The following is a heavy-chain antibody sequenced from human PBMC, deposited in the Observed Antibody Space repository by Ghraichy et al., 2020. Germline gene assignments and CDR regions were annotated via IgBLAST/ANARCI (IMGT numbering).Heavy chain of an antibody. CDR1: GFTFNSYR. Sequence: LSLTCAASGFTFNSYRMTWVRQAPGEGLEWVSSISTSASSIYYADSVKGRFTISRDSAKNSRFLQMTSLRAEDTAVYYCVRGWMAPDYWGQGTLVTVPS. CDR3: VRGWMAPDY. V-gene: IGHV3-21*01. J-gene: IGHJ4*02. CDR2: ISTSASSI. D-gene: IGHD5-24*01.